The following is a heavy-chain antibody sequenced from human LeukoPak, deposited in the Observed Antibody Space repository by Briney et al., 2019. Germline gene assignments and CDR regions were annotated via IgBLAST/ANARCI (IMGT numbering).Heavy chain of an antibody. D-gene: IGHD3-10*01. CDR2: INNSGDST. Sequence: PGGSLRLSCAASGFTFTTYSMSWVRQAPGKGLEWVSAINNSGDSTYYADSVKGRFTISRDNPKNTLYLQMNSLRAEDTAVYYCAKGCSGSYYNVAEYFQRWGQGTLVTVSS. CDR1: GFTFTTYS. J-gene: IGHJ1*01. V-gene: IGHV3-23*01. CDR3: AKGCSGSYYNVAEYFQR.